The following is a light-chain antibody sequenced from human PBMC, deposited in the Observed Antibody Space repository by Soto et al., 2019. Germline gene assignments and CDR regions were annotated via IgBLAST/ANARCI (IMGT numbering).Light chain of an antibody. CDR1: QSVSNNY. V-gene: IGKV3-20*01. J-gene: IGKJ1*01. Sequence: EIVLTQSPGTVSLSPGERATLSCRASQSVSNNYLAWYQQKPGQAPRLLIYGASNRATGIPDRFSGSGSGTDFTLTISRLEPEDFAVYYCQQYGSSPRTFGQGTKVDIK. CDR2: GAS. CDR3: QQYGSSPRT.